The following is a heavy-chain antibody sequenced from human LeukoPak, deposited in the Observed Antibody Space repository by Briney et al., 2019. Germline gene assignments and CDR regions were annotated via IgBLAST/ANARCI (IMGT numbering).Heavy chain of an antibody. CDR2: IYYSGST. D-gene: IGHD3-9*01. CDR1: GGSINTTSYY. Sequence: SETLSLTCTVSGGSINTTSYYWGWIRQPPGKGLEWIGRIYYSGSTSYNTSLESRVTISVDTSKNQFSLQLVSVTAADTAVYYCARLPRYLDWLIDYWGQGTLVTVSS. J-gene: IGHJ4*02. CDR3: ARLPRYLDWLIDY. V-gene: IGHV4-39*01.